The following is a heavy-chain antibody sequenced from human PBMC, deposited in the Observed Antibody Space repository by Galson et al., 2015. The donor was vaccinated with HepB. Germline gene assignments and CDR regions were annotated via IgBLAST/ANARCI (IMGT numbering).Heavy chain of an antibody. J-gene: IGHJ6*02. CDR2: ISSSGTSI. CDR3: ARDEMEQRQLPVLYSGYYSDSSDRSYQYSVMDV. D-gene: IGHD1-26*01. Sequence: SLRLSCAASGFTFRRYSMNWVRQAPGKGLEWISYISSSGTSIYHADSVRGRFTISRDNARNSFYLQMNNLRDDDTAVYYCARDEMEQRQLPVLYSGYYSDSSDRSYQYSVMDVWGQGTTVTVSS. CDR1: GFTFRRYS. V-gene: IGHV3-48*02.